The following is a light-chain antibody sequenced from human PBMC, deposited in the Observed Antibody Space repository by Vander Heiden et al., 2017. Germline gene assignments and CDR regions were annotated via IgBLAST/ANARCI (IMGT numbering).Light chain of an antibody. CDR2: GAS. V-gene: IGKV3-15*01. J-gene: IGKJ4*01. CDR3: QQYKNWPLT. Sequence: VLTQSPATLSVSPGERATLSCRASQSVSSNLAWYQQKPGQAPRLLIYGASTRATDIPARFSGSDSGTEFTLTISSLQSEDFAIYYCQQYKNWPLTFGGGTKVEIK. CDR1: QSVSSN.